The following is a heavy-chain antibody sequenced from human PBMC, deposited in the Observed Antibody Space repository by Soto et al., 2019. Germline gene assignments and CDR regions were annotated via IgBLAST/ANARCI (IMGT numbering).Heavy chain of an antibody. J-gene: IGHJ4*02. CDR2: IKSKTDGGTT. CDR3: TTGNDILTGYFDY. D-gene: IGHD3-9*01. Sequence: GGSLRLSCAASGFTFSNAWMSWVRQAPGKGLEWVVRIKSKTDGGTTDYAAPVKGRFTISRDDSKNTLYLQMNSLKTEDTAVYYCTTGNDILTGYFDYWGQGTLVTVSS. CDR1: GFTFSNAW. V-gene: IGHV3-15*01.